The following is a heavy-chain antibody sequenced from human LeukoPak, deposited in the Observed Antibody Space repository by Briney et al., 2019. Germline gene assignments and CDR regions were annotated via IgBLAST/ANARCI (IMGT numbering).Heavy chain of an antibody. CDR1: GYTFTSYY. CDR2: MNPNSGNT. Sequence: ASVKVSCKASGYTFTSYYINWVRQATGQGLEWMGWMNPNSGNTGYAQKFQGRVTMTRNTSISTAYMELSSLRSEDTAVYYCARGHNYQLLPPFHYWGQGTLVTVSS. D-gene: IGHD2-2*01. CDR3: ARGHNYQLLPPFHY. J-gene: IGHJ4*02. V-gene: IGHV1-8*01.